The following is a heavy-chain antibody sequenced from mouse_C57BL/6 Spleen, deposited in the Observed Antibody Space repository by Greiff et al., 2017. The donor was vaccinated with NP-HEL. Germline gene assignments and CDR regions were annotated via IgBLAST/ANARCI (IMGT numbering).Heavy chain of an antibody. CDR3: ARSYYGSSYDYFDY. V-gene: IGHV1-42*01. J-gene: IGHJ2*01. D-gene: IGHD1-1*01. CDR2: INPSTGGT. CDR1: GYSFTGYY. Sequence: VQLKQSGPELVKPGASVKISCKASGYSFTGYYMNWVKQSPEKSLEWIGEINPSTGGTTYNQKFKAKATLTVDKSSSTAYMQLKSLTSEDSAVYYCARSYYGSSYDYFDYWGQGTTLTVSS.